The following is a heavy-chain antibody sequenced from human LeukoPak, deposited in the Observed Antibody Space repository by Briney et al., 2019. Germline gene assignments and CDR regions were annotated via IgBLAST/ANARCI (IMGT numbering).Heavy chain of an antibody. CDR1: GYTFTSYA. CDR3: ASGYCSGGSCPDDAFDT. J-gene: IGHJ3*02. CDR2: INAGNGNT. V-gene: IGHV1-3*01. Sequence: ASVKVSCKASGYTFTSYAMHWVRQAPGQRLEWMGWINAGNGNTKYSQKFQDRVTITRDTSASTAYMELSSLRSEDTAVYYCASGYCSGGSCPDDAFDTWGQGTMVTVSS. D-gene: IGHD2-15*01.